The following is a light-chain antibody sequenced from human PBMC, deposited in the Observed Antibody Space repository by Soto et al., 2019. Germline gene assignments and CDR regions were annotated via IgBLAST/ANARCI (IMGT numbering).Light chain of an antibody. J-gene: IGKJ1*01. Sequence: EIVMTQSPATLSVSPGEGVTLSCRAGQSVRSNLAWSQQKPGQAPRPPIYGPSTRATGIPARFSGSGAGTEFTLSIGSVESDDFAVYYWQQYYNWPRTFGQGTKVEI. V-gene: IGKV3-15*01. CDR2: GPS. CDR3: QQYYNWPRT. CDR1: QSVRSN.